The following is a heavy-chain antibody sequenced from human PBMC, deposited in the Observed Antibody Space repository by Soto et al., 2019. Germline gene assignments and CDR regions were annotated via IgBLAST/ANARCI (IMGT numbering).Heavy chain of an antibody. D-gene: IGHD1-26*01. J-gene: IGHJ4*02. CDR1: GFTFSSYA. V-gene: IGHV3-23*01. Sequence: EVQLLESGGGLVQPGGSLRRSCAASGFTFSSYAMRGVRQAPGKGLEWVSAISGSGGSTYYADSVKGRFTISRDNSNNTLYLQMNSLRAEDTAVYYCARRGSGSYYDYWGQGTLVTVSS. CDR2: ISGSGGST. CDR3: ARRGSGSYYDY.